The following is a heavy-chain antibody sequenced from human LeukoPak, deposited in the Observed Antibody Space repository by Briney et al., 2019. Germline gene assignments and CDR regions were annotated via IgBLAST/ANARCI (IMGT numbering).Heavy chain of an antibody. V-gene: IGHV3-74*03. J-gene: IGHJ4*02. CDR2: MNTDGSYT. D-gene: IGHD1-7*01. CDR3: ARGMGTIAY. Sequence: PGGSLRLSCAASGFTFSSYWMHWVRQVPGKGLLWVSRMNTDGSYTTYADSVKGRFTISRDNAKNTLFLQMNSLRAEDTAVYYCARGMGTIAYWGQGTLVTVSS. CDR1: GFTFSSYW.